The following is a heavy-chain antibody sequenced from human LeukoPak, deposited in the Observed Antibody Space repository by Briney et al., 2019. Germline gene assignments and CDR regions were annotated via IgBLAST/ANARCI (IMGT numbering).Heavy chain of an antibody. CDR2: INHSGST. CDR3: AKRSVEMAKVLDY. D-gene: IGHD5-24*01. V-gene: IGHV4-34*01. J-gene: IGHJ4*02. CDR1: GGPFSGYY. Sequence: SETLSLTCAVYGGPFSGYYWSWIRQPPGKGLEWIGEINHSGSTNYNPSLKSRVTISVDTSKNQFSLKLSSVTAADTAVYYCAKRSVEMAKVLDYWGQGTLVTVSS.